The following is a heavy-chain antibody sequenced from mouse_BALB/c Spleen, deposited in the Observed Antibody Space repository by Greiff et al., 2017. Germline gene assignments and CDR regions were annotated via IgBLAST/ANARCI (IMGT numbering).Heavy chain of an antibody. CDR3: ARRRARATYYYAMDY. J-gene: IGHJ4*01. V-gene: IGHV1-7*01. D-gene: IGHD3-1*01. Sequence: QVHVKQSGAELAKPGASVKMSCKASGYTFTSYWMHWVKQRPGQGLEWIGYINPSTGYTEYNQKFKDKATLTADKSSSTAYMQLSSLTSEDSAVYYCARRRARATYYYAMDYWGQGTSVTVSS. CDR2: INPSTGYT. CDR1: GYTFTSYW.